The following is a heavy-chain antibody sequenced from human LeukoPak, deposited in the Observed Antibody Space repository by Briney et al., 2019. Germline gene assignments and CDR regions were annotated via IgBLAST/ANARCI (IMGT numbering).Heavy chain of an antibody. CDR2: ISSSGSTI. D-gene: IGHD3-10*02. V-gene: IGHV3-48*03. CDR1: GFTFSSYE. Sequence: GGSLRLSCAASGFTFSSYEMNWVRQAPGKGLEWVSYISSSGSTIYYADSVKGRFTISRDSAKSSLYLQMNSPRAEDTAVYYCAELGITMIGGVWGKGTTVTISS. CDR3: AELGITMIGGV. J-gene: IGHJ6*04.